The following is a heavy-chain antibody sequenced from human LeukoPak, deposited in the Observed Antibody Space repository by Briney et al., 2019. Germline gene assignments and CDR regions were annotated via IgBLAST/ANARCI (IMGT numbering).Heavy chain of an antibody. CDR2: INWNSDSI. CDR1: GFTFDDYV. Sequence: GGSLRLSCAVSGFTFDDYVMHWVRQAPGKGLEWVSGINWNSDSIVYADSVKGRFTISRDNSKNTLYLQMNSLRAEDTAVYYCAKDYIRITMVRGAPTPDAFDIWGQGTMVTVSS. J-gene: IGHJ3*02. D-gene: IGHD3-10*01. V-gene: IGHV3-9*01. CDR3: AKDYIRITMVRGAPTPDAFDI.